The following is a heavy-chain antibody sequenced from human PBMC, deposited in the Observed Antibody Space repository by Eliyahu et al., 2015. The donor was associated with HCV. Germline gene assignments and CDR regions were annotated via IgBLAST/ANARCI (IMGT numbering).Heavy chain of an antibody. J-gene: IGHJ6*03. CDR2: ISPYSGNT. CDR1: GYTFINYG. Sequence: QVQLVQSGAEVKKPGASVKVSCKASGYTFINYGITWVRQAPGQGLEYMGWISPYSGNTNYAQRLQDRVTMTTDTSTSTAYMELRSLRSDDTAVYYCARESVARDDYYFYYMDVWGKGTTVAVSS. D-gene: IGHD6-19*01. CDR3: ARESVARDDYYFYYMDV. V-gene: IGHV1-18*01.